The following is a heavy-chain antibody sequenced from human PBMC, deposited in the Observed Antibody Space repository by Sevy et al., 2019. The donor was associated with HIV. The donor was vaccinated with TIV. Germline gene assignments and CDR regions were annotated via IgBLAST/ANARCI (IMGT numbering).Heavy chain of an antibody. V-gene: IGHV4-39*01. J-gene: IGHJ4*02. CDR1: GGSISSSSYY. D-gene: IGHD6-13*01. Sequence: SETLSLTCTVSGGSISSSSYYWGWIRQPPGKGLEWIGSIYYSGSTYYNPSLKSRVTISVDTSKNQFSLKLSSVTAADTAVYYCARHAGPAYSSSWFFDYWGQGTLVTVSS. CDR2: IYYSGST. CDR3: ARHAGPAYSSSWFFDY.